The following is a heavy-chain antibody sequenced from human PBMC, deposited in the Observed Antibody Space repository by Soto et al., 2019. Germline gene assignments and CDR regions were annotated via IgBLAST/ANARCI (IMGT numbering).Heavy chain of an antibody. D-gene: IGHD6-13*01. J-gene: IGHJ4*02. V-gene: IGHV3-21*01. CDR3: ARDLTTATGAFDY. CDR2: ISSSSNNI. CDR1: GFSLRSYS. Sequence: EVQLVESGGGLVKPGGSLRLSCAASGFSLRSYSMNWVRQAPGKGLEWVSSISSSSNNIYYADSVKGRFTISRDNAKNSLFLQVNSLRDEDTAVYFCARDLTTATGAFDYWGQGTLVTVYS.